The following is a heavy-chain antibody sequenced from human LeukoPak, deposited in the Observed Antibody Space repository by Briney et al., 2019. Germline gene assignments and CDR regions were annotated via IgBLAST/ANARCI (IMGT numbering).Heavy chain of an antibody. CDR1: GFSFRSYS. Sequence: AGGSLRLSCVASGFSFRSYSMNWVRQAPGKGLEWVSSISGSSTYIYYEDSVKGRFTISRDNANNSLYLQMNSLRADDTAVYYCARDLNYDILTGSLRAYFDSWGQGTRVTVSS. V-gene: IGHV3-21*01. J-gene: IGHJ4*02. CDR2: ISGSSTYI. CDR3: ARDLNYDILTGSLRAYFDS. D-gene: IGHD3-9*01.